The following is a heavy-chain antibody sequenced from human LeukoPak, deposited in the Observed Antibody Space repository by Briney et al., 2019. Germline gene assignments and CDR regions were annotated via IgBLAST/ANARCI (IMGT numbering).Heavy chain of an antibody. V-gene: IGHV4-61*01. J-gene: IGHJ5*02. CDR3: ARALEYYDFWPFDP. CDR2: IYYSGST. CDR1: GGSVSSDSYY. D-gene: IGHD3-3*01. Sequence: SETLSLTCTVSGGSVSSDSYYWNWVRQPPGKGLEWIGYIYYSGSTNYNPSLKSRVTISVDTSKNQFSLKLSSVTAADTAVYYCARALEYYDFWPFDPWGQGTLVTVSS.